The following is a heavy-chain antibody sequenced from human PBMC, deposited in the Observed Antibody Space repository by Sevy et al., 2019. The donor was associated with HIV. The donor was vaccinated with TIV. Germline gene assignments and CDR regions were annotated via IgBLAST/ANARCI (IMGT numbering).Heavy chain of an antibody. CDR2: IKQDGCEK. D-gene: IGHD3-16*01. J-gene: IGHJ4*02. CDR3: ATSGGET. V-gene: IGHV3-7*01. CDR1: GFTFSGYC. Sequence: GGSLRLSCAASGFTFSGYCMNWIRQAPGKGLEWVANIKQDGCEKYYVDSVTGRFTISRDNAKNSLYLEMNTLRAEDTAVYYCATSGGETGGEGTLVTVSS.